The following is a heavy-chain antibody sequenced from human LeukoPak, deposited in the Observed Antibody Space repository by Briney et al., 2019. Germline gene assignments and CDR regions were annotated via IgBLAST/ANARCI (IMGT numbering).Heavy chain of an antibody. Sequence: SETLPLTCTVSGGSISSGGYYWSWIRQHPGKGLEWIGYIYYSGSTYYNPSLKSRVTISVDTSKNQFSLKLSSVTAADTAAYYCAAHHTAMVMGYWGQGTLVTVSS. J-gene: IGHJ4*02. CDR1: GGSISSGGYY. D-gene: IGHD5-18*01. V-gene: IGHV4-31*03. CDR3: AAHHTAMVMGY. CDR2: IYYSGST.